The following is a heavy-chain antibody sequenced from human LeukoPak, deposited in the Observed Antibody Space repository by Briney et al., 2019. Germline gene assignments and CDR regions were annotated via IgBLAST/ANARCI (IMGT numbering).Heavy chain of an antibody. CDR3: ARDDYGDTCYPGGY. J-gene: IGHJ4*02. CDR1: GYTFTKYV. V-gene: IGHV1-3*01. D-gene: IGHD4/OR15-4a*01. CDR2: INAGNGDT. Sequence: ASVKVSCKASGYTFTKYVVHWVRQAPGQRPEWMGWINAGNGDTKYSQNFQDRVTITRDTSANTAYMELSSLTSEDTALYYCARDDYGDTCYPGGYWGQGTLVTVPS.